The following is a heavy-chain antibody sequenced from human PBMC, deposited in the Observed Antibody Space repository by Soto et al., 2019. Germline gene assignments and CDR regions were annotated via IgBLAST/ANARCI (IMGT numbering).Heavy chain of an antibody. J-gene: IGHJ4*02. CDR3: ARDSGTDY. V-gene: IGHV3-7*01. Sequence: PGGSLRLCCAASGFTFGSYWMSWVRQAPGKGLEWLATIKWDASEKKYVDSVKGRFTMSRDNAKNSLYLQMDSLRAEDTAVYYCARDSGTDYWGQGTLVTVSS. CDR2: IKWDASEK. D-gene: IGHD3-10*01. CDR1: GFTFGSYW.